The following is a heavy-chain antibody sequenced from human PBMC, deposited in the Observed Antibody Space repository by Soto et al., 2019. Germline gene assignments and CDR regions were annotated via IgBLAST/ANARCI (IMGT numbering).Heavy chain of an antibody. J-gene: IGHJ4*02. CDR1: GFTFSSYA. CDR3: AKDTHCSGGSCLLYIFAY. V-gene: IGHV3-23*01. CDR2: ISGSGGST. Sequence: GGSLRLSCTASGFTFSSYAMSWVRQAPGKGLEWVSAISGSGGSTYYADSVKGRFTISRDNSKNTLYLQVNSLRAEDTAVYYCAKDTHCSGGSCLLYIFAYWGQGTRVTVSS. D-gene: IGHD2-15*01.